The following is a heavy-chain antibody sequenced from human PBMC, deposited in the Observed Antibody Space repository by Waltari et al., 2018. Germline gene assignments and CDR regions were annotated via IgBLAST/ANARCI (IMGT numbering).Heavy chain of an antibody. CDR1: GGTFSSYA. CDR3: AGGRDSGSYRPDY. V-gene: IGHV1-69*05. CDR2: IIPILGTA. J-gene: IGHJ4*02. D-gene: IGHD1-26*01. Sequence: QVQLVQSGAEVKKPGSSVKVSCKASGGTFSSYAISWVRQAPGQGLEWMGGIIPILGTANYAQKFQGRVTITTDESTSTAYMELSSLRSEDTAVYYWAGGRDSGSYRPDYWGQGTLVTVSS.